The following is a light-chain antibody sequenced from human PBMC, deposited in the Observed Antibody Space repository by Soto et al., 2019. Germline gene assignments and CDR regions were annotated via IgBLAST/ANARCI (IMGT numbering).Light chain of an antibody. Sequence: EIVLTQSPATLSLSPGERATLSCRASQSVSSYLAWYQQKPGQAPRLLLYDASNRATGIPARFSGGGSGTDFTLTIDNLEPEDFAIYYCQQRSNWPPITFGQGTRLEIK. V-gene: IGKV3-11*01. CDR2: DAS. J-gene: IGKJ5*01. CDR1: QSVSSY. CDR3: QQRSNWPPIT.